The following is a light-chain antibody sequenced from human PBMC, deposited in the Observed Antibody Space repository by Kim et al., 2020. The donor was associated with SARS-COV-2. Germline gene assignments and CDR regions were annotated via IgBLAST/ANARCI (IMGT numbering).Light chain of an antibody. J-gene: IGLJ2*01. V-gene: IGLV3-19*01. CDR2: GKN. CDR1: SLRSYY. Sequence: SSDLTQDPAVSVALGQTVRITCQGDSLRSYYATWYQQKPGQAPILVIYGKNNRPSGIPDRFSGSSSGNTASLTITGTQAGDEADYYCNSRDSNDNVVFGGGTKLTVL. CDR3: NSRDSNDNVV.